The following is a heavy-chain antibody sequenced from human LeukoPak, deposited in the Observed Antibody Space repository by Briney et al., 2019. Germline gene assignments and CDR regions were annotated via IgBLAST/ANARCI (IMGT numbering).Heavy chain of an antibody. CDR3: ARGGVVYGDDALDI. V-gene: IGHV3-66*01. CDR1: GFSVSTNY. CDR2: IYSGGST. J-gene: IGHJ3*02. Sequence: GGSLRLSCAASGFSVSTNYMCWVRLAPGKGLEWVSTIYSGGSTNYPVSLKGRFTVSRDDSKNTLYLQMNSLRTEDTALYYCARGGVVYGDDALDIWGQGTVVTVSS. D-gene: IGHD3-10*01.